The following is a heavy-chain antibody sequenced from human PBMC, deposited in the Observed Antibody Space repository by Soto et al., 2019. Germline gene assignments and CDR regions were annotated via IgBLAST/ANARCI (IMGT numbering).Heavy chain of an antibody. Sequence: VGSLRLSCAASGFTFSTYAMGWVRQAPGKGLEWVSVFSATGVSTYNADSVKGRFTISGDNSKDTLYLEMSTLRAEDTAVYYCARAPRTYDFPYYFDYWGHGTLVTVSS. CDR2: FSATGVST. D-gene: IGHD3-16*01. V-gene: IGHV3-23*01. J-gene: IGHJ4*01. CDR1: GFTFSTYA. CDR3: ARAPRTYDFPYYFDY.